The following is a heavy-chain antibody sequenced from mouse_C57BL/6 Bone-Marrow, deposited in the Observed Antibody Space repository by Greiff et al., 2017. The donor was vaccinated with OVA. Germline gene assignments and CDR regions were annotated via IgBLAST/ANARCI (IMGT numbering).Heavy chain of an antibody. Sequence: EVQLQQSGPELVKPGASVKIPCKASGYTFTDYNMDWVKQSHGKSLEWIGDINPNNGGTIYNQKFKGKATLTVDKSSSTAYMELRSLTSEDTAVYYCARQYYDYDNYAMDYWGQGTSVTVSS. J-gene: IGHJ4*01. CDR2: INPNNGGT. CDR3: ARQYYDYDNYAMDY. CDR1: GYTFTDYN. V-gene: IGHV1-18*01. D-gene: IGHD2-4*01.